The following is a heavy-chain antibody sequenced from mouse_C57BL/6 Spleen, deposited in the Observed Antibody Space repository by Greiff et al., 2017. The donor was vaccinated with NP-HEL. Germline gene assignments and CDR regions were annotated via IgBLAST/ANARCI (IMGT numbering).Heavy chain of an antibody. V-gene: IGHV1-4*01. CDR2: INPSSGYT. Sequence: VQRVESGAELARPGASVKMSCKASGYTFTSYTMHWVKQRPGQGLEWIGYINPSSGYTKYNQKFKDKATLTADKSSSTAYMQLSSLTSEDSAVYYCARDWFAYWGQGTLVTVSA. CDR1: GYTFTSYT. CDR3: ARDWFAY. J-gene: IGHJ3*01.